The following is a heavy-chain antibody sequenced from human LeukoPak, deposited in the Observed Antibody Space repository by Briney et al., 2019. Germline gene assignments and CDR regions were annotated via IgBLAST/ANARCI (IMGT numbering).Heavy chain of an antibody. V-gene: IGHV4-34*12. Sequence: SVTLSLTCAVYGGSFSGYYWSWIRQPPGKGLEWIGELILSGSTNSNQSLKSRVTISVDTYENQFSLKLSSVTASDTAVYYCARMGPEMATIRDYWGQGTLVTVSS. D-gene: IGHD5-24*01. CDR2: LILSGST. J-gene: IGHJ4*02. CDR3: ARMGPEMATIRDY. CDR1: GGSFSGYY.